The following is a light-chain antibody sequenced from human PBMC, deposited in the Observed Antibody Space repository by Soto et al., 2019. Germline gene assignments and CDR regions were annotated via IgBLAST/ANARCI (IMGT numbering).Light chain of an antibody. CDR1: QSLVHSDGNTS. J-gene: IGKJ4*01. Sequence: DVVMTQSPLSLPVTLGQPASISCRSSQSLVHSDGNTSLHWFQQRPGQSPRRLIDKVSSRDSGVPDRFSGSGSDTDFTLKISRVEAEDVGVYDGMQGTHWPPAFGGGTKVEIK. CDR3: MQGTHWPPA. CDR2: KVS. V-gene: IGKV2-30*02.